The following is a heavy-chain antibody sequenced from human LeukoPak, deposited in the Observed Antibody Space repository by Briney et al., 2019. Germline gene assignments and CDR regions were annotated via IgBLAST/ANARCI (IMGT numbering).Heavy chain of an antibody. J-gene: IGHJ4*02. CDR3: ARAGDGYNVDY. V-gene: IGHV5-51*01. CDR2: IHPGDSDT. CDR1: GYSFTSYW. D-gene: IGHD5-24*01. Sequence: GEALKISCKGSGYSFTSYWIGWVRQMPGKGLEWMGIIHPGDSDTRYNPSFQGQVTISADKSISTAYLQWRSLKASDTAMYYCARAGDGYNVDYWGQGTLVTVSS.